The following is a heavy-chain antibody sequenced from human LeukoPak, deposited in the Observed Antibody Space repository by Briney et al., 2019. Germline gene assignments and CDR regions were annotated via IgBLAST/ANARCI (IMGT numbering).Heavy chain of an antibody. V-gene: IGHV6-1*01. CDR1: GDSVSSNSTA. J-gene: IGHJ3*02. Sequence: SQTLSLTCAISGDSVSSNSTACNWIRQSPSRGLEWLGRTYYRSKWYSDYAVSVKSRITINPDTSKNQFSLQLNSVTPEDTAVYYCARGGQGDGYSADEAFDMWGQGTMVTVSS. D-gene: IGHD5-24*01. CDR2: TYYRSKWYS. CDR3: ARGGQGDGYSADEAFDM.